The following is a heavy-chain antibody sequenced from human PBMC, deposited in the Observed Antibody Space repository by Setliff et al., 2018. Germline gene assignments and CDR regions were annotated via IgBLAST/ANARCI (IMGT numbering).Heavy chain of an antibody. D-gene: IGHD2-2*01. V-gene: IGHV4-30-4*01. Sequence: SETPSLTCTVSGASVTSFDYYWSWIRQPPGKGLEYIGHISHGVSTSYSPSLKSRLSISADTSKNQFSLKLTSVTAADTAVYYCARTHCTTTSCFYFHYWGQGTVVTVSS. CDR1: GASVTSFDYY. CDR2: ISHGVST. CDR3: ARTHCTTTSCFYFHY. J-gene: IGHJ4*02.